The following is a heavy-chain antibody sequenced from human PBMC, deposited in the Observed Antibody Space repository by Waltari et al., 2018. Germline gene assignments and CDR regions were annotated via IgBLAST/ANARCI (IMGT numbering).Heavy chain of an antibody. V-gene: IGHV3-53*02. J-gene: IGHJ4*02. CDR3: ARGSMIVGVLVPFDS. CDR2: IYSGGST. D-gene: IGHD3-3*01. Sequence: EVQLVETGGGLIQPGGSLRLSCVASGFNVSNNYMGWVRQAPGKGLEWVSIIYSGGSTFYAESVKGRFTISRDNSKNTLDLQMSSLRVEDTAMYYCARGSMIVGVLVPFDSWGQGTLVTVSS. CDR1: GFNVSNNY.